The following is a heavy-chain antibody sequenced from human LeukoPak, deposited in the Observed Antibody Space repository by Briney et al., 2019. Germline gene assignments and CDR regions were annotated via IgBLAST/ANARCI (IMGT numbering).Heavy chain of an antibody. V-gene: IGHV4-39*07. CDR3: ASGYSSSWVSWGDY. Sequence: PSETLSLTCTVSGGSISSSSYYWGWIRQPPGKGLEWIGSIYYSGSTYYNPSLKSRVTISVDTSKNQFSLKLSSVTAADTAVYYCASGYSSSWVSWGDYWGQGTLVTVSS. D-gene: IGHD6-13*01. J-gene: IGHJ4*02. CDR2: IYYSGST. CDR1: GGSISSSSYY.